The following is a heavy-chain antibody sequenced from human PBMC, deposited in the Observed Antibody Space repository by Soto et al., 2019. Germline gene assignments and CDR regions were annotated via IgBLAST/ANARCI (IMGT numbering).Heavy chain of an antibody. J-gene: IGHJ1*01. CDR2: IETDGTTQ. CDR3: GRQAALWEKVDF. Sequence: GGSLRLSCVASGFTFAKYWMHWVRQAPGKGLVWVARIETDGTTQTYADSVEGRFTISRDNAKNTLYLHMNSLRAEDTAVYYCGRQAALWEKVDFRGHGTPVTVSS. D-gene: IGHD3-10*01. CDR1: GFTFAKYW. V-gene: IGHV3-74*01.